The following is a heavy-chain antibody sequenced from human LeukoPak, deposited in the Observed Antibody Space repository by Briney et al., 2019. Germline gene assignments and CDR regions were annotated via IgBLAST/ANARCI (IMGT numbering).Heavy chain of an antibody. CDR3: AKDSDSSGSGDY. D-gene: IGHD3-22*01. Sequence: PGGSLTLSCAASGSTFSRYAMSCGREAPGKRREWVSAICGSGGSTYYADSVKVRFTISRDNSKITLYLQMNSLRAEDTAVYYCAKDSDSSGSGDYWGQGTLVTVSS. CDR2: ICGSGGST. CDR1: GSTFSRYA. J-gene: IGHJ4*02. V-gene: IGHV3-23*01.